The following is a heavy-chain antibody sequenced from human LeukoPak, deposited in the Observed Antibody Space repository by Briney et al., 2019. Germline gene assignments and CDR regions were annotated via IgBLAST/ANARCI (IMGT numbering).Heavy chain of an antibody. Sequence: GASVKVSCKASGYTFTGYYMHWVRQAPGKGPEWMGGFDPEDGETIYAQKFQGRVTMTEDTSTDTAYMELSSLRSEDTAVYYCATIHGEYQLLWAHWFDPWGQGTLVTVSS. CDR2: FDPEDGET. V-gene: IGHV1-24*01. J-gene: IGHJ5*02. CDR3: ATIHGEYQLLWAHWFDP. D-gene: IGHD2-2*01. CDR1: GYTFTGYY.